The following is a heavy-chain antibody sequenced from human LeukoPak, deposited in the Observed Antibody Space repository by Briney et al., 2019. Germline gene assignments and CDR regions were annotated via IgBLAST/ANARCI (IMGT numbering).Heavy chain of an antibody. CDR2: IHPRSGDT. CDR1: GYSFTAFY. V-gene: IGHV1-2*02. CDR3: AREIDYGVGVVDY. D-gene: IGHD4-17*01. J-gene: IGHJ4*02. Sequence: ASVKVSCKASGYSFTAFYIHWVRQAPGQGLEWMGWIHPRSGDTSYAQKFQGRVTMARDTSISTVYMDLSSLGSDDTAVYYCAREIDYGVGVVDYWGQGTLVTVSS.